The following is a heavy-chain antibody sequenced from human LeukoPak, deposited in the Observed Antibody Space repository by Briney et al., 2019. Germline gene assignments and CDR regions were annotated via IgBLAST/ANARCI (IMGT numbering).Heavy chain of an antibody. V-gene: IGHV4-34*01. CDR1: GGSFSGYY. J-gene: IGHJ4*02. Sequence: SETLSLTCAVYGGSFSGYYWSWIRQPPGKGLEWIGEINHSGSTNYNPSLKSRVTISVDTSKNQFSLKLSSVTAADTAVYYCARGLNIAAAGRHSFFDYWGQGTLVTVSS. CDR2: INHSGST. CDR3: ARGLNIAAAGRHSFFDY. D-gene: IGHD6-13*01.